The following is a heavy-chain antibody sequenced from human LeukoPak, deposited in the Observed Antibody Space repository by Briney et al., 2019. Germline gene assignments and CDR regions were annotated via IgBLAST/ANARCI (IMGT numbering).Heavy chain of an antibody. CDR3: ARGYCSGGNCYYFDY. CDR2: IYTSGST. CDR1: GDSISSYC. V-gene: IGHV4-4*07. D-gene: IGHD2-15*01. Sequence: PSETLSLTCTVSGDSISSYCWSWIRQPAGKGLEWIGRIYTSGSTNYNPSLKSRVTMSVDTSKNQFSLKLSSVTAADTAVYYCARGYCSGGNCYYFDYWGQGTLVTASS. J-gene: IGHJ4*02.